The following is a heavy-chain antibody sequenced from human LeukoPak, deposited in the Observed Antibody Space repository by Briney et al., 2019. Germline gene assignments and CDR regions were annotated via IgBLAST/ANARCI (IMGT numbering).Heavy chain of an antibody. J-gene: IGHJ4*02. V-gene: IGHV1-3*01. CDR2: INAGNGNT. Sequence: ASVKVSCKASGYTFTSYAMHWVRQAPGQRLEWMGWINAGNGNTKYPQKFQGRVTITRDTSASTAYMELSSLRSEDTAVYYCARGTYYYDSSGYYYWGQGTLVTVSS. CDR3: ARGTYYYDSSGYYY. CDR1: GYTFTSYA. D-gene: IGHD3-22*01.